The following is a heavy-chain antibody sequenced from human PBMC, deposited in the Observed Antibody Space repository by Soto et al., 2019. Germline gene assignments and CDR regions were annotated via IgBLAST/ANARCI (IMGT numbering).Heavy chain of an antibody. V-gene: IGHV4-30-2*01. CDR3: ARAMTTSGWFDP. CDR2: VYYSGST. CDR1: GGPISSGGYY. D-gene: IGHD4-17*01. J-gene: IGHJ5*02. Sequence: PSETLSLTCAVSGGPISSGGYYWSWIRQPPGKGLEWIGYVYYSGSTYYNPSLKSRVTLSVDTTKNQFSLKLSSVTAADTAAYYCARAMTTSGWFDPWGQGTLVTVSS.